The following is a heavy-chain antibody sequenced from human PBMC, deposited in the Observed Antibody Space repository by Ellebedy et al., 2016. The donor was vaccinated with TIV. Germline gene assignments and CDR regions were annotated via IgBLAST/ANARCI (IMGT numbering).Heavy chain of an antibody. Sequence: SETLSLTCSVSDDSFGSSRHSWGWIRQPPGKGLEWIGNIYFIGNTYYNPSLRGRVAISIDGPQSQFSLRLSSVTAADTAVYYCARGGIGVGGDYWGQGTLVTVSS. CDR2: IYFIGNT. V-gene: IGHV4-39*07. D-gene: IGHD2-21*01. CDR1: DDSFGSSRHS. CDR3: ARGGIGVGGDY. J-gene: IGHJ4*02.